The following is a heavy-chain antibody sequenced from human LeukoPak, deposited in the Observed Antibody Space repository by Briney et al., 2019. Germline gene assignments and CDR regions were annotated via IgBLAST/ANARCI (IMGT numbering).Heavy chain of an antibody. CDR2: ISWNSDRI. J-gene: IGHJ4*02. V-gene: IGHV3-9*01. D-gene: IGHD3-9*01. Sequence: GGSLRLSCKASGFTFDDYAMHWVRQAPGKGLEWVSGISWNSDRIAYADSVKGRFTISRDNAKNSLYLQMNSLRDEDTALYYCAKGAWNILTAYSDYWGQGTLVTVSS. CDR3: AKGAWNILTAYSDY. CDR1: GFTFDDYA.